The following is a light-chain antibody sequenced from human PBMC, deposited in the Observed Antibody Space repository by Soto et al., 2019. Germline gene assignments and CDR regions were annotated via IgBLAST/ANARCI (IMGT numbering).Light chain of an antibody. CDR3: QQYNNWPPWT. V-gene: IGKV3-15*01. CDR1: QSVSSY. Sequence: EIELTQSPATLSLSPGERATLSCRASQSVSSYLAWYQQKPGQAPRLLIYGASTRATGIPARFSGSGSGTEFTLTISSLQSEDFAVYHCQQYNNWPPWTFGQGTKVDIK. J-gene: IGKJ1*01. CDR2: GAS.